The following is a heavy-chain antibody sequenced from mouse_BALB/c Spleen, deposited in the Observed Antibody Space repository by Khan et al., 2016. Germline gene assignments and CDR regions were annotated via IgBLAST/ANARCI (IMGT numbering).Heavy chain of an antibody. CDR2: ISYSGST. CDR1: GYSITSDYA. J-gene: IGHJ1*01. CDR3: AREIYYGNYWYFDV. V-gene: IGHV3-2*02. Sequence: EVQLQESGPGLVKPSQSLSLTCTVTGYSITSDYAWNWIRQFPGNKLEWMGYISYSGSTSYNPSLKSRISNTRDTSKNQFFLQLNSVTTEDTATYYCAREIYYGNYWYFDVWGAGTTVTVSS. D-gene: IGHD2-1*01.